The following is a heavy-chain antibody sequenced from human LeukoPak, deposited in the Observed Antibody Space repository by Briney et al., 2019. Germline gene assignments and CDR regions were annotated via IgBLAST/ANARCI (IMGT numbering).Heavy chain of an antibody. Sequence: PGGSLRLSCAASGFTFSNYAMYWVRQAPGKGLEWVAVISYDGSNKYYADSVKGRFTISRDNSKNPLYLQMYSLRAEDTAVYYCARGAKPRRFLEWLLLNYYFDYWGQGTLVTVSS. V-gene: IGHV3-30-3*01. CDR2: ISYDGSNK. CDR1: GFTFSNYA. D-gene: IGHD3-3*01. CDR3: ARGAKPRRFLEWLLLNYYFDY. J-gene: IGHJ4*02.